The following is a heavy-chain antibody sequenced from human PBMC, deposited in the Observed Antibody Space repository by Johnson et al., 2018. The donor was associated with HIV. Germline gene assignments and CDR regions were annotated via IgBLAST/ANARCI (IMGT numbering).Heavy chain of an antibody. CDR1: GFTFSNAW. D-gene: IGHD3-10*01. Sequence: QVQLVESGGGLVKPGGSLRLSCAASGFTFSNAWMSWVRQAPGKGMEWVALISYDGSNKYYADSVKGRFTISRDNSKNTLYLQMNSLRAEDTAVYYCARGVDGAFDIWGQGTMVTVSS. CDR2: ISYDGSNK. J-gene: IGHJ3*02. CDR3: ARGVDGAFDI. V-gene: IGHV3-30-3*01.